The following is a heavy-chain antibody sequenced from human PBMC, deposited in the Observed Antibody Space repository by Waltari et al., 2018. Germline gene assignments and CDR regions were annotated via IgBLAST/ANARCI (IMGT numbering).Heavy chain of an antibody. CDR2: INPKSGVT. V-gene: IGHV1-2*02. CDR1: GYTFTAYY. J-gene: IGHJ4*02. CDR3: ASPQRYSTSSFDY. Sequence: QVQMVQSGAEVKKPGASIKVSCRASGYTFTAYYMHWVRQAPGQGLEWMGGINPKSGVTNYAQKFQGRVTMTRDTSTAYMEMSSLTSDDTAIYYCASPQRYSTSSFDYWGQGSLVTVSS. D-gene: IGHD6-6*01.